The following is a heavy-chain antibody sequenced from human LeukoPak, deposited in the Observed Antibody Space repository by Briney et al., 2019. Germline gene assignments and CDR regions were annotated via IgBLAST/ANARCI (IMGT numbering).Heavy chain of an antibody. J-gene: IGHJ3*02. D-gene: IGHD3-22*01. CDR3: ARREGFYDSDGYFEGDGFDI. V-gene: IGHV4-4*02. CDR1: GGSISSSNW. CDR2: IYHSGST. Sequence: SETLSLTCAVSGGSISSSNWWSWVRQPPGKGLEWIGEIYHSGSTNYNPSLKSRVTISVDTSKNQFSLKLSSVTAADTAVYYCARREGFYDSDGYFEGDGFDIWGQGTMVTVSS.